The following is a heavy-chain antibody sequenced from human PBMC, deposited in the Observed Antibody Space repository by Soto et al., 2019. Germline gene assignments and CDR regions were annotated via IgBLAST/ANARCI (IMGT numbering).Heavy chain of an antibody. V-gene: IGHV4-59*08. CDR2: IYYSGGT. Sequence: SETLSLTCTVSGGSISSYYWSWIRQSPGKGLEWIGYIYYSGGTDYNPSLRSRANISVDTSKNQFSLKLSSVTAADTAVYYCARHEREGSTWDRHFDYWGQGIVVTVSS. J-gene: IGHJ4*02. D-gene: IGHD6-13*01. CDR1: GGSISSYY. CDR3: ARHEREGSTWDRHFDY.